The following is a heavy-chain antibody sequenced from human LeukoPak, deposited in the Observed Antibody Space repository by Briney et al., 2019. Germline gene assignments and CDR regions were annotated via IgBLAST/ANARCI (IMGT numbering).Heavy chain of an antibody. D-gene: IGHD6-6*01. Sequence: ASVKVSCKASGYTFTSYGISWVRQAPGQGLEWMGWISAYNGNTNYAQKLQGRVTMTTDTSTSTAYMELRSLRSEDTAVYYCATDPPPIVGRRNNLFDPWGQGTLVTVSS. J-gene: IGHJ5*02. V-gene: IGHV1-18*01. CDR2: ISAYNGNT. CDR3: ATDPPPIVGRRNNLFDP. CDR1: GYTFTSYG.